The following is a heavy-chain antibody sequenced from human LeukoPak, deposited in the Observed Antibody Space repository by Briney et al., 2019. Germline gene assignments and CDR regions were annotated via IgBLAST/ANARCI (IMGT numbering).Heavy chain of an antibody. Sequence: PSETLSLTCTVSGGSISSYYWSWIRQPAGKGLEWIGRIYASGSTNYNPSLKSRVTMSVDTSKNQFSLKLSSVTAADTAVYYCARASFESSYYDFWSSDYYFDYWGQGTLVTVSS. V-gene: IGHV4-4*07. D-gene: IGHD3-3*01. CDR3: ARASFESSYYDFWSSDYYFDY. CDR2: IYASGST. J-gene: IGHJ4*02. CDR1: GGSISSYY.